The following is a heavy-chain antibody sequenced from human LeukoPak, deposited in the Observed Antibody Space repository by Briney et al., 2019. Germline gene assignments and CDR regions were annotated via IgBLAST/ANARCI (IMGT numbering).Heavy chain of an antibody. CDR1: GFTFSSYW. Sequence: GGSLRLSCAASGFTFSSYWMSWVRQAPGKGLEWVANIKQDGSEKYYVDSVKGRFTVSRDNSKNTLYLQMNSLRVEDTAVYYCAKISGSSISMVRGEIDYWGQGTLVTVSS. CDR2: IKQDGSEK. J-gene: IGHJ4*02. V-gene: IGHV3-7*01. CDR3: AKISGSSISMVRGEIDY. D-gene: IGHD3-10*01.